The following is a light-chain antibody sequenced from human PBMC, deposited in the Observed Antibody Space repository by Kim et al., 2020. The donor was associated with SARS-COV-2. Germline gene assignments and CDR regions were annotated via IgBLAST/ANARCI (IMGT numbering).Light chain of an antibody. CDR2: KAS. J-gene: IGKJ2*01. V-gene: IGKV1-5*03. CDR1: QSINNW. Sequence: SASVGDRVIITCRASQSINNWLAWYQLKPGKAPKLLIYKASTLESGVPSRFSGSASGTEFTLTISSLHPDEFATYYCQQYDTYSYTFGQGTKLEI. CDR3: QQYDTYSYT.